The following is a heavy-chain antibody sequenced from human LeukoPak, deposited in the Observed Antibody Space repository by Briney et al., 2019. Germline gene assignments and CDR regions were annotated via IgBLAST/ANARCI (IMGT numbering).Heavy chain of an antibody. V-gene: IGHV3-21*01. J-gene: IGHJ3*02. D-gene: IGHD3-10*01. CDR3: ARDSRYGSGSYLAFDI. Sequence: PGGSLRLSCAASGFTFSSYSMNWVRQAPGKGLEWVSSISSSSSYIYYADSVKGRFTISRDNAKNSLYLQMNSLRAEDTAVYYCARDSRYGSGSYLAFDIWGQGTMVTVSS. CDR1: GFTFSSYS. CDR2: ISSSSSYI.